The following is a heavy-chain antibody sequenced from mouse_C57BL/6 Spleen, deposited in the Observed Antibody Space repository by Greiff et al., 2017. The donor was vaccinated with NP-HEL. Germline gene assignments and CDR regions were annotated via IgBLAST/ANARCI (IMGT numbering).Heavy chain of an antibody. Sequence: VKLVESGPGLVAPSQSLSITCTVSGFSLTSYAISWVRQPPGKGLEWLGVIWTGGGTNYNSALKSRLSISKDNSKSQVFLKMNSLQTDDTARYYCARTKNYDGSSLVYFDYWGQGTTLTVSS. CDR2: IWTGGGT. J-gene: IGHJ2*01. CDR1: GFSLTSYA. V-gene: IGHV2-9-1*01. CDR3: ARTKNYDGSSLVYFDY. D-gene: IGHD1-1*01.